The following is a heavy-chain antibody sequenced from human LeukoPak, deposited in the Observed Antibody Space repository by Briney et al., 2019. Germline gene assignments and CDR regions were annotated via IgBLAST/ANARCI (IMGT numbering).Heavy chain of an antibody. V-gene: IGHV4-4*07. CDR3: ARENTVVIPNFDY. Sequence: SETLSLTCTVSGGSISSYYWTWIRQPAGKGLECIGRIYPSGSTNYNPSLKSRVTMSVDTSKNQFSLKLTPVTAADTAVYYCARENTVVIPNFDYWGQGTLVTVSS. J-gene: IGHJ4*02. D-gene: IGHD2-15*01. CDR2: IYPSGST. CDR1: GGSISSYY.